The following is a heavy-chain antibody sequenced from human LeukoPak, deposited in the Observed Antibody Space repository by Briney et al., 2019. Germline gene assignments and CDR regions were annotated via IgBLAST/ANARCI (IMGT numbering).Heavy chain of an antibody. D-gene: IGHD2-15*01. Sequence: SETLSLTCSVSGDSISRYYWSWIRQPPGKGLEWIGYVSYTGTTSYNPSLKSRVTISVDTSKNHFSLSLSSVTAADTAVYYCARYHQPSGPNWLDRWGQGTLVTVSS. J-gene: IGHJ5*02. CDR2: VSYTGTT. V-gene: IGHV4-59*01. CDR1: GDSISRYY. CDR3: ARYHQPSGPNWLDR.